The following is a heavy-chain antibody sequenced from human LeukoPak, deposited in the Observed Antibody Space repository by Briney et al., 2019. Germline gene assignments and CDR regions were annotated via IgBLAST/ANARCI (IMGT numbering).Heavy chain of an antibody. J-gene: IGHJ4*02. D-gene: IGHD2-21*02. Sequence: GGSLRLFCAASGFTVSSNYMSWVRQAPGKGLEWVSVIYSGGSTYYADSVKGRFTISRDNSKNTPYLQMNSLGAEDTAVYYCARGRVTKLAAWDYWGQGTLVTVSS. CDR3: ARGRVTKLAAWDY. CDR1: GFTVSSNY. CDR2: IYSGGST. V-gene: IGHV3-53*01.